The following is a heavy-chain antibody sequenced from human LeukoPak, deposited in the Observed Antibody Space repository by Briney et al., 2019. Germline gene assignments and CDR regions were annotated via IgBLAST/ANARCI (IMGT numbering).Heavy chain of an antibody. D-gene: IGHD2-2*01. V-gene: IGHV3-30*02. J-gene: IGHJ2*01. CDR2: IRYDGSNK. CDR3: AKDPVYCSSTSCSPGWYFDL. Sequence: GGSLRLSCAASGFTLSSYGMHWVRQAPGKGLEWVAFIRYDGSNKYYADSVKGRFTISRDNSKNTLYLQMNSLRAEDTAVYYCAKDPVYCSSTSCSPGWYFDLWGRGTLVTVSS. CDR1: GFTLSSYG.